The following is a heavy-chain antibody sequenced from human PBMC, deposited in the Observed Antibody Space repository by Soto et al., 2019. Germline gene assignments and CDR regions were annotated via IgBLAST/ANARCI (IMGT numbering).Heavy chain of an antibody. CDR1: GGTFSSYT. Sequence: QVQLVQSGAEVKKPGSSVKVSCKASGGTFSSYTFSWVRQAPGQGLEWMGRIIPIVGKPNYAQKFQGRVTITADKSTSTAYMALNSLRSEDTAVYYYARTYGSGSYRHFDYWGQGTLVTVSS. V-gene: IGHV1-69*02. CDR3: ARTYGSGSYRHFDY. D-gene: IGHD3-10*01. CDR2: IIPIVGKP. J-gene: IGHJ4*02.